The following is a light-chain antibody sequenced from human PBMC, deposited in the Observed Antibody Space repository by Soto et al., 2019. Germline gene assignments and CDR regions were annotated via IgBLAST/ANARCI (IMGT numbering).Light chain of an antibody. J-gene: IGLJ2*01. CDR1: SSDVGGYNY. CDR2: DVS. Sequence: QSVLTQPASVSGSPGQSITISCTGTSSDVGGYNYVSWYQQHPGKAPKLMIYDVSNRPSGVSNRFSGSKSGNTASLTISGLQAEDEADYYCSSHTSSSTVFGGGTKLTVL. CDR3: SSHTSSSTV. V-gene: IGLV2-14*01.